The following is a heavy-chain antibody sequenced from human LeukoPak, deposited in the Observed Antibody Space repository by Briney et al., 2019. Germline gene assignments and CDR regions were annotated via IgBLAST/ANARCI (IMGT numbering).Heavy chain of an antibody. CDR1: GFIFRTYS. CDR2: ISSTSTYI. D-gene: IGHD5-18*01. CDR3: ARDGPYSYDFDY. J-gene: IGHJ4*02. V-gene: IGHV3-21*01. Sequence: PGGSLRLSCAASGFIFRTYSMNWVRQAPGKGLEWVSSISSTSTYIYYADSVKGRFTISRDNAKNSLYLQMNSLRAEDTAVYYCARDGPYSYDFDYWGQGTLVTVSS.